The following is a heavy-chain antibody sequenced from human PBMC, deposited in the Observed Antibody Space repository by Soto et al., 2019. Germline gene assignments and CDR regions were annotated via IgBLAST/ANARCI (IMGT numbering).Heavy chain of an antibody. CDR1: GFSFGNSP. V-gene: IGHV3-23*01. J-gene: IGHJ4*02. CDR2: ITEAGGGI. Sequence: VQLLESGGGFVQPGGSLKLSCVASGFSFGNSPMSWVRQAPGRGLEWVSAITEAGGGIYYATSVKGRFVVSRDNSKNTLFLEMNNLRVDDTATYYCARGDGTGLYRSGWSPQFWGQGTLLTVSS. D-gene: IGHD6-13*01. CDR3: ARGDGTGLYRSGWSPQF.